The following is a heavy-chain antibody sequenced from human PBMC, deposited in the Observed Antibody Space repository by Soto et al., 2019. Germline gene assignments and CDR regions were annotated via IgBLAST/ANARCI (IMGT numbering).Heavy chain of an antibody. CDR3: VSRAVAGTNPAYYFDY. V-gene: IGHV5-51*01. CDR1: GYSFTSYW. Sequence: GESLKISCKGSGYSFTSYWIGWVRQMPGKGLEWMGIIYPGDSDTRYSPSFQGQVTTSADKSISTAYLQWSSLKASDTAMYYCVSRAVAGTNPAYYFDYWGQGTLVTVSS. J-gene: IGHJ4*02. D-gene: IGHD6-19*01. CDR2: IYPGDSDT.